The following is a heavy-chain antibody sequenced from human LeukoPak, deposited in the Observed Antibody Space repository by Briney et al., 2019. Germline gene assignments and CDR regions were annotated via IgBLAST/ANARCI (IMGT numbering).Heavy chain of an antibody. CDR3: ARGDGAYYDFWSGYQTSY. D-gene: IGHD3-3*01. J-gene: IGHJ4*02. CDR1: GFTFSSYA. V-gene: IGHV3-23*01. Sequence: GGSLRLSCAASGFTFSSYAMSWVRQAPGKGLEWVSTFSGSGGNTYYADSVKGRFTISRDNAKNSLYLQMNSLRAEDTAVYYCARGDGAYYDFWSGYQTSYWGQGTLVTVSS. CDR2: FSGSGGNT.